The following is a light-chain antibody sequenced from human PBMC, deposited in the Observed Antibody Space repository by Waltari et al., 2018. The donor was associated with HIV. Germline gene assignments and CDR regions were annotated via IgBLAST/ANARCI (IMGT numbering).Light chain of an antibody. CDR1: QSISSW. CDR3: QQYSDYSSRT. J-gene: IGKJ1*01. CDR2: RAS. Sequence: DIQMTQSPSTLSASVGDRVTITCRASQSISSWLAWYQQIPGKAPKLLIYRASTLETGVPSRFSGSGSGTEFTLTISGLQPDDFATYYCQQYSDYSSRTFGQGTKVEVK. V-gene: IGKV1-5*03.